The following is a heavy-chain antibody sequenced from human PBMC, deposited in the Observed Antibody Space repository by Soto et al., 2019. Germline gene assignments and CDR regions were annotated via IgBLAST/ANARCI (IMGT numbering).Heavy chain of an antibody. V-gene: IGHV4-30-4*01. J-gene: IGHJ3*02. CDR1: GGSISSGDYY. Sequence: PSETLSLTCTVSGGSISSGDYYWSWIRQPPGKGLKWIGYIYYSGSTYYNPSLKSRVTISVDTSKNQFSLKLSSVTAADTAVYYCARVTVVVVDSPDAFDIWGQGTMVTVSS. CDR3: ARVTVVVVDSPDAFDI. CDR2: IYYSGST. D-gene: IGHD2-15*01.